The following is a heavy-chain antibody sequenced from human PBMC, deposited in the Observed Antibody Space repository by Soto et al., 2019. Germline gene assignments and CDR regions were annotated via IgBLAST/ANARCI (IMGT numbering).Heavy chain of an antibody. J-gene: IGHJ4*02. Sequence: EAQLVESGGGLVQPGTSLRLSCVASGFTFDDYAIHWVRHAPGKGLEWVSGISWNGAATGYADSVKGRFTISRDNAKNSLYLQMSSLRTEDTAIYYCANLPLYGSGFDCWGQGTLVTVSS. D-gene: IGHD3-10*01. CDR3: ANLPLYGSGFDC. CDR2: ISWNGAAT. V-gene: IGHV3-9*01. CDR1: GFTFDDYA.